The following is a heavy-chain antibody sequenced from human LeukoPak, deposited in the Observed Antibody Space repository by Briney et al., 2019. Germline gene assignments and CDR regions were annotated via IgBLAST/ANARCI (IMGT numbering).Heavy chain of an antibody. V-gene: IGHV1-69*06. CDR1: GYTFTSYG. Sequence: SVKVSCKASGYTFTSYGISWVRQAPGQGLEWMGGIIPIFGTANYAQKFQGRVTITADKSTSTAYMELSSLRSEDTAVYYCARGYYDSSGYLDAFDIWGQGTMVTVSS. D-gene: IGHD3-22*01. CDR3: ARGYYDSSGYLDAFDI. J-gene: IGHJ3*02. CDR2: IIPIFGTA.